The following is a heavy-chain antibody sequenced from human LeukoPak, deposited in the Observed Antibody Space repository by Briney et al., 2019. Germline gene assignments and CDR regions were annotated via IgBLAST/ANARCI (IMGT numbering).Heavy chain of an antibody. Sequence: GESLRLSCSASGFTFSSYALHWVRQASGKGLESVSAISSNGGSTSYADSVKGRFTISRDNSKNTLYLQMSSLRAEDTAVYYCVKDWGRGWYRFDCWGQGTLVTVSS. CDR3: VKDWGRGWYRFDC. V-gene: IGHV3-64D*09. J-gene: IGHJ4*02. CDR1: GFTFSSYA. CDR2: ISSNGGST. D-gene: IGHD6-19*01.